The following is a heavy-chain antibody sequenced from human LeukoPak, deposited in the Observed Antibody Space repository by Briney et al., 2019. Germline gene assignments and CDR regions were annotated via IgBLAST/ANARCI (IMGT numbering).Heavy chain of an antibody. D-gene: IGHD3/OR15-3a*01. J-gene: IGHJ4*02. Sequence: PGGSLRLSCAASGFTFSTYSMNWVRQAPGKGLEWVSSISSSSSYIYYADSVKGRITISRDNAKNSLYLQMNSLRAEDTAVYYCATGGLAGRDFWGQGTLVTVSS. CDR3: ATGGLAGRDF. V-gene: IGHV3-21*01. CDR1: GFTFSTYS. CDR2: ISSSSSYI.